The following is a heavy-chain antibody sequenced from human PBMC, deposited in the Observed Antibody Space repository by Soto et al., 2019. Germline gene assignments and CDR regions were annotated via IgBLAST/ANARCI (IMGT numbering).Heavy chain of an antibody. J-gene: IGHJ4*02. CDR3: ARGRGGNYFFDY. CDR1: GFTFSSYA. D-gene: IGHD4-4*01. V-gene: IGHV3-64*02. Sequence: EVQLVESGEGLVQPGGSLRLSCAASGFTFSSYAMHWVRQAPGKGLEYVSAISSNGGSTYYADSVKGRFTISRDNSKNTLYLQMGSLRAEDMAVYYCARGRGGNYFFDYWGQGTLVTVSS. CDR2: ISSNGGST.